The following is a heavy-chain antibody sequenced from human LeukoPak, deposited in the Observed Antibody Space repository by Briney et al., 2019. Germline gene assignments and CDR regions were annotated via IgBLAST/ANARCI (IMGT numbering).Heavy chain of an antibody. V-gene: IGHV3-33*01. Sequence: GGSLRLSCAASGFTFSSYGMHWVRQAPGKGLEWVAVIWYDGGNKYYADSVKGRFTISRDNSKNTLYLQMNSLRAEDTAVYYCARDLSWFGEFDYWGQGTLVTVSS. D-gene: IGHD3-10*01. CDR2: IWYDGGNK. J-gene: IGHJ4*02. CDR3: ARDLSWFGEFDY. CDR1: GFTFSSYG.